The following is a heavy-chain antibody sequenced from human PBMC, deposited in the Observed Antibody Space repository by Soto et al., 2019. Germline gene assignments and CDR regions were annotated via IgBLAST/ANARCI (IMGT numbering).Heavy chain of an antibody. CDR1: GGSFRNYS. V-gene: IGHV1-69*13. CDR2: ILPIFTTA. D-gene: IGHD6-13*01. Sequence: ASVKVSCKASGGSFRNYSFSWVLQAPGQGLEWMGGILPIFTTATYAPKFQDRVTITADESTSTVYMDLSSLRSEDTALYYCAKDIGFQQHLFVFDNWGQGTLVTVSS. CDR3: AKDIGFQQHLFVFDN. J-gene: IGHJ4*02.